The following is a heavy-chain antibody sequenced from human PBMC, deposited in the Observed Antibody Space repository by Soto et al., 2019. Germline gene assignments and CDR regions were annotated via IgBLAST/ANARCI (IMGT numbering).Heavy chain of an antibody. CDR1: GFTFSSYA. D-gene: IGHD3-22*01. CDR2: ISYDGSNK. CDR3: ARVKNYYDSSGDAYYFDY. Sequence: PGGSLRLSCAAPGFTFSSYAMHWVRQAPGKGLEWVAVISYDGSNKYYADSVKGRFTISRDNSKNTLYLQMNSLRAEDTAVYYCARVKNYYDSSGDAYYFDYWGQGT. V-gene: IGHV3-30-3*01. J-gene: IGHJ4*02.